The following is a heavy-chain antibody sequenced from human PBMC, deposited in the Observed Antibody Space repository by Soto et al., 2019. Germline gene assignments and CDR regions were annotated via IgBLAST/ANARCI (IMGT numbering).Heavy chain of an antibody. CDR2: ITYDGSNK. CDR1: GFTFRSSG. J-gene: IGHJ4*02. Sequence: XGSLILSCAAAGFTFRSSGMHWVRQAPGKGLEWVAVITYDGSNKYYADSVKGRITITRDNSKNTRYLQMNSLRAEDTAVYYCAKDADSLRAAAVDYWGQGTLVTVSS. CDR3: AKDADSLRAAAVDY. D-gene: IGHD6-13*01. V-gene: IGHV3-30*18.